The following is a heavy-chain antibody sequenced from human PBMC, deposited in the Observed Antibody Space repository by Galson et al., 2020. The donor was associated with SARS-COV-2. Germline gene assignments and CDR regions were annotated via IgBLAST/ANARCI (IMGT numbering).Heavy chain of an antibody. Sequence: SETLSLTCAVYGGSFSGYYWSWIRQPPGKGLEWIGEINHSGSTNYNPSLKSRVTISVDTSKNQFSLKLSSVTAADTAVYYCARAHSSGWYRGADYWGQGTLVTVSS. CDR1: GGSFSGYY. CDR2: INHSGST. V-gene: IGHV4-34*01. D-gene: IGHD6-19*01. CDR3: ARAHSSGWYRGADY. J-gene: IGHJ4*02.